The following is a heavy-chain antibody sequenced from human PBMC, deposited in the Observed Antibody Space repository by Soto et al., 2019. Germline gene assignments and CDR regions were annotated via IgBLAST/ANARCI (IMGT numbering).Heavy chain of an antibody. J-gene: IGHJ4*02. CDR3: ARGIGYYFDS. Sequence: SETLSLTCTVSGGSISSSSYFWGWIRQPPGKGLEWIGNIHYRGSTYYNASLKSRVTISVDMSKNQFSLKLSSVTAADSAVYFCARGIGYYFDSWGQGTLVTVSS. CDR2: IHYRGST. V-gene: IGHV4-39*01. CDR1: GGSISSSSYF. D-gene: IGHD5-12*01.